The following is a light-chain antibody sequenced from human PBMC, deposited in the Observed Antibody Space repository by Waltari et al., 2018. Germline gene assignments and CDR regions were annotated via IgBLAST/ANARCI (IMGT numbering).Light chain of an antibody. CDR2: DAS. V-gene: IGKV3-20*01. CDR3: QKYGTLPAT. CDR1: QSVSRT. Sequence: EMVLTQSPGTLPSSPGESATLHCWARQSVSRTLAWYQQKPGQAPTLLIYDASSRATGIPDRFSGSGSGTDFSLTISRLEPEDFAVYYCQKYGTLPATFGQGTTVEIK. J-gene: IGKJ1*01.